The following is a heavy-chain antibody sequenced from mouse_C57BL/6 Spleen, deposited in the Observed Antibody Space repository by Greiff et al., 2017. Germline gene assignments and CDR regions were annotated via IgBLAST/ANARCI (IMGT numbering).Heavy chain of an antibody. J-gene: IGHJ2*01. CDR1: GFTFSDYY. D-gene: IGHD1-1*01. Sequence: EVHLVESEGGLVQPGSSMKLSCTASGFTFSDYYMAWVRQVPEKGLEWVANINYDGSSTYYLDTLKSRFIISRDNAKNILYLQMSRLKSEDTATYYCARDDYYGSSLDYWGQGTTLTVSS. V-gene: IGHV5-16*01. CDR3: ARDDYYGSSLDY. CDR2: INYDGSST.